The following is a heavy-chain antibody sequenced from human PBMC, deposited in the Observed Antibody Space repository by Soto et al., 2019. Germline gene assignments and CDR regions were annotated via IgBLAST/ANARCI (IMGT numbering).Heavy chain of an antibody. Sequence: QVQLQESGPGLVKPSETLSLTCTVSGGSITNYYCSWFRQPPGKGLEWIGYINYDGYSAYNLSLKRRGTRSMDASKTQFSLMLESVTATDTAVYYCARHGFGPLHGLVDVWGPGTTVIVSS. V-gene: IGHV4-59*08. CDR2: INYDGYS. D-gene: IGHD3-10*01. CDR1: GGSITNYY. J-gene: IGHJ6*02. CDR3: ARHGFGPLHGLVDV.